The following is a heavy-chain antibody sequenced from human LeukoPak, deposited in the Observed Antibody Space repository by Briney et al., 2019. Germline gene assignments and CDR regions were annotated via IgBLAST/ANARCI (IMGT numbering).Heavy chain of an antibody. CDR3: AKGGGGRLIYYYYMDV. Sequence: PGVSLRLFCAASGFTFDDYAMHWVRHAPGKGLEGVSGITSNSYNIECADSVKGQFTISRENAKNSLYRQLNHMRGERIAFYYWAKGGGGRLIYYYYMDVWGKGATVTVSS. D-gene: IGHD3-16*01. V-gene: IGHV3-9*03. CDR1: GFTFDDYA. J-gene: IGHJ6*03. CDR2: ITSNSYNI.